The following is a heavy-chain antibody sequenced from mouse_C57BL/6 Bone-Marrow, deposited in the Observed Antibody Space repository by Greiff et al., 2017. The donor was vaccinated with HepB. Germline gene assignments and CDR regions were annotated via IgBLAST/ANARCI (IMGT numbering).Heavy chain of an antibody. Sequence: EVKLVESGGGLVKPGGSLKLSCAASGFTFSSYAMSWVRQTPEKRLEWVATISDGGSYTYYPDNVKGRFTISRDNAKNNLYLQMSHLKSEDTAMYYCARDRGYDVRFAYWGQGTLVTVSA. D-gene: IGHD2-2*01. CDR2: ISDGGSYT. J-gene: IGHJ3*01. CDR1: GFTFSSYA. V-gene: IGHV5-4*01. CDR3: ARDRGYDVRFAY.